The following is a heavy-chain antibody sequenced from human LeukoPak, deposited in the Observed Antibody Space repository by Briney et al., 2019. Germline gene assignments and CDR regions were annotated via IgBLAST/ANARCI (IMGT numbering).Heavy chain of an antibody. CDR3: ARSRGAGPGAYFDY. CDR2: ISNSGSST. V-gene: IGHV3-11*03. J-gene: IGHJ4*02. Sequence: GGSLRLSCAASGFSFGNDYMSWIRQAPVHGLEWVSYISNSGSSTNYADSVEGRFTISRDNAENSLYLQMNSLRAEDTAVYYCARSRGAGPGAYFDYWGQGTLVTVS. CDR1: GFSFGNDY. D-gene: IGHD6-19*01.